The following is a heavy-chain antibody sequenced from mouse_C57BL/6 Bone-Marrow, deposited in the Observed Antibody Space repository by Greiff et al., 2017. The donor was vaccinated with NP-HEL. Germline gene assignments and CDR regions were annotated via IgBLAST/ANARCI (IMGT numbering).Heavy chain of an antibody. D-gene: IGHD1-1*01. CDR3: ARCMGYYGSSYGAMDY. CDR2: IYPRSGNT. Sequence: QVQLQQSGAELARPGASVKLSCKASGYTFTSYGISWVKQRTGQGLEWIGEIYPRSGNTYYNEKFKGKATLTADKSSSTAYMELRSLTSEDSAVFYCARCMGYYGSSYGAMDYWGQGTSVTVSS. CDR1: GYTFTSYG. J-gene: IGHJ4*01. V-gene: IGHV1-81*01.